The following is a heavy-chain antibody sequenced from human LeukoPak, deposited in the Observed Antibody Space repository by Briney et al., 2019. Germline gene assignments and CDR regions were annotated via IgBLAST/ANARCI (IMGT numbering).Heavy chain of an antibody. CDR1: GFTFSSYA. D-gene: IGHD1-26*01. V-gene: IGHV3-30-3*01. CDR2: ISYDGNNK. J-gene: IGHJ4*02. CDR3: ARDLSSGYSGNYGAFEY. Sequence: GGSLRLSRAASGFTFSSYAMHWVRQAPGKGLEWVAVISYDGNNKHYVDSVKGRFTISRDNSKNTVYLQMNSLRAEDTAVYHCARDLSSGYSGNYGAFEYWGQGTLVIVSS.